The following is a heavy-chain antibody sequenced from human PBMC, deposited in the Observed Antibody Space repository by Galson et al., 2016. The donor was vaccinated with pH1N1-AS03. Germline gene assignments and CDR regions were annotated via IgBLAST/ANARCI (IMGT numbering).Heavy chain of an antibody. V-gene: IGHV4-39*01. CDR2: IYYSGSA. CDR3: ARHPYNSSPLYYYFSYMDV. CDR1: GGSISNSNYS. J-gene: IGHJ6*03. D-gene: IGHD6-13*01. Sequence: LSLTCTVSGGSISNSNYSWGWIRQPPGKGLEWIGSIYYSGSAYYNPSLKSRVTISIDTSKNQFSLRLSSVTAADTAVYYCARHPYNSSPLYYYFSYMDVWGKVPTVSATS.